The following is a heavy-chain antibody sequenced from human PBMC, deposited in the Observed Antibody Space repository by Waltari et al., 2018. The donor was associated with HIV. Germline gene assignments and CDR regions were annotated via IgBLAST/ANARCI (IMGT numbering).Heavy chain of an antibody. V-gene: IGHV3-74*01. J-gene: IGHJ4*02. D-gene: IGHD3-10*02. CDR2: INPDGNTI. CDR3: VKDMFGEYDY. Sequence: EVQLVRSGGGLVQPGGSRRLPCAASGFRVSRYWMNWVRQIPGQGLVWVSRINPDGNTINYADSVRGRFTISRDYAKNTLYLQMNSLRDEDTAMYYCVKDMFGEYDYWGQGTLVTVSS. CDR1: GFRVSRYW.